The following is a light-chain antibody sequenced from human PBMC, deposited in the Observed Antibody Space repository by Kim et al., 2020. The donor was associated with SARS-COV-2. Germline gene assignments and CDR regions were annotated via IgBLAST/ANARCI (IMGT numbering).Light chain of an antibody. J-gene: IGLJ3*02. CDR2: DVS. Sequence: GQSITISCTGTSSDVGGYNYVSWYQQHPGKAPTLMIYDVSNRPSGVSNRFSGSKSGNTAALTISGLQAEDEADYYCSSYTSSSTWVFGGGTQLTVL. V-gene: IGLV2-14*03. CDR3: SSYTSSSTWV. CDR1: SSDVGGYNY.